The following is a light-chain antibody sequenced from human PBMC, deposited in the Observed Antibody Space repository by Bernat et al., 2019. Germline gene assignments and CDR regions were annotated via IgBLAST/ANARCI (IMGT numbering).Light chain of an antibody. J-gene: IGLJ3*02. CDR2: EDH. CDR3: QSPDRTSRV. Sequence: NFMLTQPHSVSESPGKKVTISCTRSSGSIASNYVQWYQQRPGSAPTTVIYEDHQRPSGVPDRFSGYIDYSSNSASLTISGLKTEDEAVYYCQSPDRTSRVFGGGTKLTVL. V-gene: IGLV6-57*04. CDR1: SGSIASNY.